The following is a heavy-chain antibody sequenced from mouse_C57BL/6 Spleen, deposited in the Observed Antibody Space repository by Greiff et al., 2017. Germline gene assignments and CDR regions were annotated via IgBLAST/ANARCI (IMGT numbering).Heavy chain of an antibody. Sequence: EVKLVESGGGLVKPGGSLKLSCAASGFTFSSYAMSWVRQTPEKRLEWVATISDGGSYTYYPDNVKGRFTIARDNAKNNLYLNMSHLKSEDTAMYYCARDREARWLLPSFAYWGQGTLVTVSA. CDR2: ISDGGSYT. V-gene: IGHV5-4*01. CDR1: GFTFSSYA. CDR3: ARDREARWLLPSFAY. D-gene: IGHD2-3*01. J-gene: IGHJ3*01.